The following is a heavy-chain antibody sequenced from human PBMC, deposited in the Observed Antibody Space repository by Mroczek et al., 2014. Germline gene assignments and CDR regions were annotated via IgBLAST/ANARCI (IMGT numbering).Heavy chain of an antibody. CDR2: INHSGST. CDR1: GGSFSGYY. D-gene: IGHD6-13*01. Sequence: QVQLQQSGAGLLKPSETLSLTCAVYGGSFSGYYWSWIRQPPGKGLEWIGEINHSGSTNYNPSLKSRVTISVDTSKNQFSLKLSSVTAADTAVYYCARGSSSWYRSYYYYGMDVWGQGTTVTVSS. CDR3: ARGSSSWYRSYYYYGMDV. J-gene: IGHJ6*02. V-gene: IGHV4-34*01.